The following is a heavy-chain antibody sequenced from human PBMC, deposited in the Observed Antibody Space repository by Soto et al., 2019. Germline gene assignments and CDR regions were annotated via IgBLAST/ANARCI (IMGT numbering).Heavy chain of an antibody. CDR2: INHSGST. CDR3: ATKRRRDYDILTGYYFDY. V-gene: IGHV4-34*01. Sequence: TLSLPCAVYGGSFSGYYWSWIRQPPGKGLEWIGEINHSGSTNYNPSLKSRVTISVDTSKNQFSLKLSSVTAADTAVYYCATKRRRDYDILTGYYFDYWGQGTLVTVSS. J-gene: IGHJ4*02. D-gene: IGHD3-9*01. CDR1: GGSFSGYY.